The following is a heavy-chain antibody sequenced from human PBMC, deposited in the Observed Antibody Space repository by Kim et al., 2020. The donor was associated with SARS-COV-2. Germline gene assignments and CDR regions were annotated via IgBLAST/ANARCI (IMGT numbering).Heavy chain of an antibody. CDR3: ARVRPGPPFYDILTGYLDY. D-gene: IGHD3-9*01. Sequence: SVKVSCKASGGNFTNFAFSWVRQAPGQGLEWMGRIIPLLGRPNYAQRFQGRVTITADISTNTAYLDLTGLRSEDTAIYYCARVRPGPPFYDILTGYLDYWRQGAMFTVSS. CDR2: IIPLLGRP. CDR1: GGNFTNFA. V-gene: IGHV1-69*04. J-gene: IGHJ4*02.